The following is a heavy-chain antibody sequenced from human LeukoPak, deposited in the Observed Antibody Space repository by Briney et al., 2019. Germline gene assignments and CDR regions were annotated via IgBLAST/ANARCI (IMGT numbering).Heavy chain of an antibody. CDR1: GGSFSGYY. CDR3: ARAHSYSGFAEADY. J-gene: IGHJ4*02. D-gene: IGHD5-12*01. V-gene: IGHV4-34*01. Sequence: SETLSLTCAVSGGSFSGYYWSWIRQPPGKGLEWIGEINHSGITNYNPSLKSRLTISVDTSKNQFSLKLSSVTADDTAVYYCARAHSYSGFAEADYWGQGTLVTVSS. CDR2: INHSGIT.